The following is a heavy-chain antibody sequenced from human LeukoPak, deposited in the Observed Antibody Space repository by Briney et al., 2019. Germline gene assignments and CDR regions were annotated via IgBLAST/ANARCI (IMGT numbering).Heavy chain of an antibody. J-gene: IGHJ4*02. D-gene: IGHD3-3*01. CDR1: GYSISSGYY. CDR2: IYHSGST. V-gene: IGHV4-38-2*02. Sequence: KPSETLSLTCTVSGYSISSGYYWGWIRQPPGKGLEWIGSIYHSGSTYYNPSLKSRVTISVDTSKNQFSLKLSSVTAADTAVYYCARAYYDFWSGYNYWGQGTLVTVSS. CDR3: ARAYYDFWSGYNY.